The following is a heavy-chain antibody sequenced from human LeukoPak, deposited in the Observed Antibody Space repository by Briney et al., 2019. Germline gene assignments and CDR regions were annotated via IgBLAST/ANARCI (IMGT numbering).Heavy chain of an antibody. J-gene: IGHJ4*02. CDR3: ARGNFDWLPRDY. Sequence: SETLSLTCTVSGGSISSYYWSWIRQPPGKGLEWIGYIHYSGSTNYNPSLKSRVTISVDTSKNQFSLKLSSVTAADTAVYYCARGNFDWLPRDYWGQGTLVTVSS. D-gene: IGHD3-9*01. V-gene: IGHV4-59*08. CDR1: GGSISSYY. CDR2: IHYSGST.